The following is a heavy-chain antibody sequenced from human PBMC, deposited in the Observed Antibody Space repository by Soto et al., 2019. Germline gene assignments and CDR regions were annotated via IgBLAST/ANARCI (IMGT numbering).Heavy chain of an antibody. J-gene: IGHJ6*02. CDR2: IRSKAYGGTT. D-gene: IGHD4-17*01. CDR3: TRVSRTVTTVYYYYGMDV. CDR1: GFTFGDYA. V-gene: IGHV3-49*04. Sequence: GGSLRLSCTASGFTFGDYAMSWVRQAPGKGLEWVGFIRSKAYGGTTEYAASVKGRFTISRDDSKSIAYLQMNSLKTEDTAVYYCTRVSRTVTTVYYYYGMDVWGQGTTVTVSS.